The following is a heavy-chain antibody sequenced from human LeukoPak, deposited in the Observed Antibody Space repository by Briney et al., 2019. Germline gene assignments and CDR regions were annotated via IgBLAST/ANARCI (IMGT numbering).Heavy chain of an antibody. D-gene: IGHD3-22*01. CDR3: KKAGCIVVVITSNPLTPQFDY. V-gene: IGHV3-38-3*01. CDR1: GFTVSSNE. Sequence: GGSLRLSCAASGFTVSSNEMSWVRQAPGKGLEWVSSISGGSTYYADSRKGRFTISRDNSKNTLHLQMNSLRAEDTAVYYCKKAGCIVVVITSNPLTPQFDYWGQGTLVTASS. J-gene: IGHJ4*02. CDR2: ISGGST.